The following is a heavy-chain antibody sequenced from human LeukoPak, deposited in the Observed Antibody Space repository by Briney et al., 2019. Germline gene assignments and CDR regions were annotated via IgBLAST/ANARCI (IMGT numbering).Heavy chain of an antibody. D-gene: IGHD2-15*01. CDR2: INTGGNDI. V-gene: IGHV3-74*01. CDR3: ARSLVVGGTRPNDY. CDR1: GFTFSAYW. J-gene: IGHJ4*02. Sequence: GSLRLPCAASGFTFSAYWMHWVRQAPGKGLVWLSRINTGGNDITYADSVKGRFTISRDNAKNTLYLQMNSLTVEDTAVYFCARSLVVGGTRPNDYWGQGTLVTVSS.